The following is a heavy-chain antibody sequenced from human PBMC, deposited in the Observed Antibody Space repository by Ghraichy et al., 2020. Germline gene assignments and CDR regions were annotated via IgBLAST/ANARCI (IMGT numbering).Heavy chain of an antibody. CDR3: ARWRAVATIKFSRQAPPKYFDY. D-gene: IGHD5-12*01. CDR2: IYYSGST. J-gene: IGHJ4*02. Sequence: SETLSLTCTVSGGSISSGGYYWSWIRQHPGKGLEWIGYIYYSGSTYYNPSLKSRVTISVDTSKNQFSLKLSSVTAADTAVYYCARWRAVATIKFSRQAPPKYFDYWGQGTLVTVSS. V-gene: IGHV4-31*03. CDR1: GGSISSGGYY.